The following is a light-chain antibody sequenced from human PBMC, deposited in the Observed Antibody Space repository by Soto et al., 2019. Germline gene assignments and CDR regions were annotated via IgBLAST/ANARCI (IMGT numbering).Light chain of an antibody. V-gene: IGLV2-14*01. Sequence: QSALTQPASVSGSPGQSITISCTGTSSDVGSYNYVSWYQQHPGRAPKLMIYEVSNRPSGVSNRFSGSKSGNTASLTISGLQTEDEADYYCNSYTTSTTYVFGTGTQFTVL. CDR2: EVS. J-gene: IGLJ1*01. CDR1: SSDVGSYNY. CDR3: NSYTTSTTYV.